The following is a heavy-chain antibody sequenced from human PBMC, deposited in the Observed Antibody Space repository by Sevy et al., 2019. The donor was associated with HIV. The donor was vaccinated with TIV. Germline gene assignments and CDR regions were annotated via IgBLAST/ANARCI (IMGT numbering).Heavy chain of an antibody. CDR3: VAEPPSGGHGNYHYGLDL. Sequence: GGSLRLSCTVSGFIFGDYDMHWVRQAPGKGLEWVSLILARGDQTFYGESVKGRSTISRDNAKNTLYLQMSRLRHEDTAVYYCVAEPPSGGHGNYHYGLDLWGQGTTVTVSS. CDR2: ILARGDQT. J-gene: IGHJ6*02. V-gene: IGHV3-30*03. D-gene: IGHD3-16*01. CDR1: GFIFGDYD.